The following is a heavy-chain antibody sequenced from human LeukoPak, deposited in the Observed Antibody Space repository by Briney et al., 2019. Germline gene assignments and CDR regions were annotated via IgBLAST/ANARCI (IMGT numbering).Heavy chain of an antibody. CDR2: TNHSGGN. D-gene: IGHD3-16*02. CDR3: ARVSGIMISLGGVISYFDY. V-gene: IGHV4-34*01. CDR1: GGSFNDSY. J-gene: IGHJ4*02. Sequence: SETLSLTCTLYGGSFNDSYWTWIRQPPGKGPEWIGETNHSGGNDYNPALRSLVTISVDPSKNQLSLQLRSMTAADTGVYYCARVSGIMISLGGVISYFDYWGQGTLVTVSS.